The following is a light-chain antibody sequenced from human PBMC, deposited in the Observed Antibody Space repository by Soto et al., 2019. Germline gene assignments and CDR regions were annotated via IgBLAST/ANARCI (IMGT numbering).Light chain of an antibody. J-gene: IGLJ3*02. Sequence: QSALTQPDSVSGSPGQSITISCTGVRSDVVSYNFVSWYQQHPGQAPKLIIYEGTQRPSGVSDRFSGSRSGNTASLTVSGLQAEVEAQYYCCSFGGNMSWILGGGTKVTVL. CDR1: RSDVVSYNF. V-gene: IGLV2-23*01. CDR3: CSFGGNMSWI. CDR2: EGT.